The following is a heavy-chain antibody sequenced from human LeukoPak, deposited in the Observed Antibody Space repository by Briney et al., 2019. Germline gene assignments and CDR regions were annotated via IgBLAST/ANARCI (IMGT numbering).Heavy chain of an antibody. Sequence: GGSLRLSCAAPGLTFSTYWMHWVRQAPGKGLAWVARINPDGSIRTYANSVQGRGTISRDTAKDTLFLQMNSLRAEDTAVYYCAREARVGGALQYWGQGTPVTVSS. CDR3: AREARVGGALQY. CDR1: GLTFSTYW. J-gene: IGHJ4*02. CDR2: INPDGSIR. D-gene: IGHD1-26*01. V-gene: IGHV3-74*03.